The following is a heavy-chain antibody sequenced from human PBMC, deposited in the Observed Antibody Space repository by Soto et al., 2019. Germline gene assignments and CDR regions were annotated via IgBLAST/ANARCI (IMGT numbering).Heavy chain of an antibody. J-gene: IGHJ6*02. CDR2: INPNSGGT. D-gene: IGHD6-19*01. CDR1: GYTFTGYY. Sequence: QVQLVQSGAEVKKPGASVKVSCKASGYTFTGYYMHWVRQATGQGLEWMGWINPNSGGTNYAQKFQGWVTMTRDTSISTAYMELSRLRSDDTAVYYCARADPLYSSGWYDYGMDVWGQGTTVTVSS. CDR3: ARADPLYSSGWYDYGMDV. V-gene: IGHV1-2*04.